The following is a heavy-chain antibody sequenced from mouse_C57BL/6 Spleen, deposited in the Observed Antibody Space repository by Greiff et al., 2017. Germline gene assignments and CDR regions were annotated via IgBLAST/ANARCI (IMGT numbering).Heavy chain of an antibody. CDR3: ARSNYGSTWFAY. CDR1: GYTFTSYW. Sequence: VQLQQPGAELVMPGASVKLSCKASGYTFTSYWMHWVKQRPGRGLEWIGRIDPNSGGTKYNEKFKSKATLTVDKPSSTAYMQLSSLTSEDSAVYYCARSNYGSTWFAYWGQGTLVTVSA. D-gene: IGHD1-1*01. CDR2: IDPNSGGT. V-gene: IGHV1-72*01. J-gene: IGHJ3*01.